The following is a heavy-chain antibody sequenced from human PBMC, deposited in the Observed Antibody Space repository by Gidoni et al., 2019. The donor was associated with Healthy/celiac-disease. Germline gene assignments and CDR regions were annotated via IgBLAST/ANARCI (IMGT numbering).Heavy chain of an antibody. CDR1: GFTVSSNY. J-gene: IGHJ6*02. CDR2: IYSGGST. V-gene: IGHV3-53*01. D-gene: IGHD4-17*01. Sequence: EVQLVESGGGLIQPGGSLRLSCAASGFTVSSNYMSWVRQAPGTGLEWVSVIYSGGSTYYADSVNGRFTITRDNSKNTLYLQMNSLRAEDTAVYYCARGGGYGGSNYYYYYGMDVWGQGTTVTVSS. CDR3: ARGGGYGGSNYYYYYGMDV.